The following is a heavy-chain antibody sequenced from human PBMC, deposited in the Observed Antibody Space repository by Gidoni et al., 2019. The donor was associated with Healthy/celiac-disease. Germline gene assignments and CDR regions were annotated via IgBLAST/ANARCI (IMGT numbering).Heavy chain of an antibody. CDR3: ARGGGYYYDSSGYYYDY. J-gene: IGHJ4*02. D-gene: IGHD3-22*01. Sequence: QVQLQQWGAGLLKPSETLSLTCAVYGGSFRGYYWRWIRKPPGKGLEWSGDINHSGSTNYNPSLKMRVTISVDTSKTQCSLKLSSVTSADTAVYYCARGGGYYYDSSGYYYDYWGQGTLVTVSS. CDR2: INHSGST. CDR1: GGSFRGYY. V-gene: IGHV4-34*01.